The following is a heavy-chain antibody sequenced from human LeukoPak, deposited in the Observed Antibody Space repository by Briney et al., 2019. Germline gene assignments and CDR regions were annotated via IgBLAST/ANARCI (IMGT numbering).Heavy chain of an antibody. J-gene: IGHJ4*02. Sequence: PSETLSLTCTVSSGSISSSSYYWGWIRQPPGKGLKWIGSIYYSGSTYYNPSLKSRVTISVDTSKNQFSLKLSSVTAADTAVYYCARLRRSRLAEFDYWGQGTLVTVSS. CDR3: ARLRRSRLAEFDY. D-gene: IGHD3-3*02. V-gene: IGHV4-39*01. CDR1: SGSISSSSYY. CDR2: IYYSGST.